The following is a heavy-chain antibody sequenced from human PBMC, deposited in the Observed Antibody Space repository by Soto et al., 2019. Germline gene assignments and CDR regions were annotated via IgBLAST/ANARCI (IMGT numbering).Heavy chain of an antibody. CDR2: IWYDGSNK. D-gene: IGHD3-22*01. CDR1: GFTFSSYG. J-gene: IGHJ4*02. CDR3: ARAFDSSGYYLLVLDDY. Sequence: GGSLRLSCAASGFTFSSYGMHWVRQAPGKGLEWVAVIWYDGSNKYYADSVKGRFTISRDNSKNTLYLQMNSLRAEDTAVYYCARAFDSSGYYLLVLDDYWGQGTLVTVSS. V-gene: IGHV3-33*01.